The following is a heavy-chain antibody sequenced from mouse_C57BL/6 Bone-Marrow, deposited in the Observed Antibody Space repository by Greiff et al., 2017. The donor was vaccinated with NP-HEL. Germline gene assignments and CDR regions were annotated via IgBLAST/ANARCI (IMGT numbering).Heavy chain of an antibody. CDR3: ARGITTVVAFYAMDY. D-gene: IGHD1-1*01. Sequence: QVQLQQSGTELVKPGASVKLSCKASGYTFTSYWMHWVKQRPGQGLEWIGNINPSNGGTNYNEKFKSKATLTVDKSSSTAYMQLSSLTSEDSAVYYCARGITTVVAFYAMDYWGQGTSVTVSS. CDR2: INPSNGGT. V-gene: IGHV1-53*01. CDR1: GYTFTSYW. J-gene: IGHJ4*01.